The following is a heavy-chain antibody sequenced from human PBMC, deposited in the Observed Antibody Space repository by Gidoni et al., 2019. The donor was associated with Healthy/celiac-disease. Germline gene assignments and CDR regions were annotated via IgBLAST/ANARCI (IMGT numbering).Heavy chain of an antibody. CDR1: GFPFTSYA. V-gene: IGHV3-30-3*01. D-gene: IGHD4-17*01. CDR3: ARDQTPAYGGKELPGGDY. Sequence: QVQLVESGGGVVQPGRSLRLSCPASGFPFTSYAMPWVRQAPGKGLEGVVVISYDGSNKIYEDAVKGRFTISRDNSKNTLYLKMNSLRAEDTAVYYCARDQTPAYGGKELPGGDYWGQGTLVTVSS. J-gene: IGHJ4*02. CDR2: ISYDGSNK.